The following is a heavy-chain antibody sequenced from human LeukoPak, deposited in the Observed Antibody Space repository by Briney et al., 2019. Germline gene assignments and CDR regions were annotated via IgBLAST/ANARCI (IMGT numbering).Heavy chain of an antibody. D-gene: IGHD4-23*01. J-gene: IGHJ6*02. CDR3: ARSNSRFWYYYYGMDV. Sequence: PGRSPRLSCAASGFTFSSYAMHWVRQAPGKGLEWVAVISYDGSNKYYADSVKGRFTISRDNSKNTLYLQMNSLRAEDTAVYYCARSNSRFWYYYYGMDVRGQGTTVTVSS. CDR1: GFTFSSYA. CDR2: ISYDGSNK. V-gene: IGHV3-30*04.